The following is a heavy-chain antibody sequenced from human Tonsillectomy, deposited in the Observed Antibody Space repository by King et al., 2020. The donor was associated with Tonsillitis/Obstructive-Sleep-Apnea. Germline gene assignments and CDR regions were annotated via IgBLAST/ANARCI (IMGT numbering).Heavy chain of an antibody. CDR2: TRNKAHSYTT. V-gene: IGHV3-72*01. Sequence: VQLVESGGGLVQPGGSLRLSYAASGFTFSDHYMDWVRQAPGKGLEWVGRTRNKAHSYTTEYAASVKGRFTISRDDSENSLYLQMNSLKTEDTAVYYCARVRTSSPVYNLDYWGQGTLVTVSS. D-gene: IGHD1-14*01. J-gene: IGHJ4*02. CDR1: GFTFSDHY. CDR3: ARVRTSSPVYNLDY.